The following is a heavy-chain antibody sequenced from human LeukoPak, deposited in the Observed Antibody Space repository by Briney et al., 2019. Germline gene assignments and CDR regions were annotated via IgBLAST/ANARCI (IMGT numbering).Heavy chain of an antibody. V-gene: IGHV3-23*01. CDR3: AKEMGDGYKVDC. J-gene: IGHJ4*02. D-gene: IGHD5-24*01. CDR1: GFTFSSYA. Sequence: GGSLRLSCAASGFTFSSYAMRWVRQAPGKGLEWVSGISGSGSSTYYADSVKGRFTISRDNTKNTLYLQMNSLRAEDTAVYYCAKEMGDGYKVDCWGQGTLVTVSS. CDR2: ISGSGSST.